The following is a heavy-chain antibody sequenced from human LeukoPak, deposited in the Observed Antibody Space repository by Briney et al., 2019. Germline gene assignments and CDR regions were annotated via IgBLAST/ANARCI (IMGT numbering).Heavy chain of an antibody. V-gene: IGHV4-38-2*02. J-gene: IGHJ1*01. CDR2: IYYSGRT. CDR3: ARDYNRNDFYGDFRYFHH. Sequence: PSETLSLTCTVSGLSISNGYYGGWIRQPPGQGLEWIGSIYYSGRTYYNPSLKNRLTISVDTSKNQFSLKLSSVTAADTVVYYCARDYNRNDFYGDFRYFHHWGQGTLVTVSS. CDR1: GLSISNGYY. D-gene: IGHD4-17*01.